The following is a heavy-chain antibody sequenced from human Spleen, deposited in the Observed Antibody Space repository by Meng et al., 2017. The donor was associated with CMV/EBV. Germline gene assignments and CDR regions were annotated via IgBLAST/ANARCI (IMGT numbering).Heavy chain of an antibody. V-gene: IGHV4-34*01. CDR2: INHSGGP. D-gene: IGHD2-2*01. CDR3: ARGLGCSSTSCHN. Sequence: CAVCGASFSGSCWTWIRQPPGKGLGWIGDINHSGGPNYNPSLTSRVTISVDTSKNQFSLKLSSVTAADTAVYYCARGLGCSSTSCHNWGQGTLVTVSS. J-gene: IGHJ4*02. CDR1: GASFSGSC.